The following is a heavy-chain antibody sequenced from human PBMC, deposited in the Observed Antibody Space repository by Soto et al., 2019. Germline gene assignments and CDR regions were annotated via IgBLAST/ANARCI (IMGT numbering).Heavy chain of an antibody. CDR2: ISAYNGNT. V-gene: IGHV1-18*01. CDR1: GDTFTSYG. D-gene: IGHD1-7*01. Sequence: GASVKVSCKASGDTFTSYGISWVRQAPGQGLEWMGWISAYNGNTNYAQKLQGRVTMTTDTSTSTAYMELRSLRSDDTAVYYCARVGDRITGTTPYYYYMDVWGKGTTVTVSS. CDR3: ARVGDRITGTTPYYYYMDV. J-gene: IGHJ6*03.